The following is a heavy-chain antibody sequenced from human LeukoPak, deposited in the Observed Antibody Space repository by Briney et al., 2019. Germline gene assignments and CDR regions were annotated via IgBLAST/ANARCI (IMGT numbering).Heavy chain of an antibody. CDR1: GFTFSSYW. Sequence: GGSLRLSCAASGFTFSSYWMNWVRQAPGKGLVWVSRIASDGSSTTYADSVKGRFSISRDNSKNTLYLQMNTLRAEDTAVYYCAREYNSQDAWGQGTMVTVSS. CDR3: AREYNSQDA. D-gene: IGHD2/OR15-2a*01. V-gene: IGHV3-74*01. CDR2: IASDGSST. J-gene: IGHJ3*01.